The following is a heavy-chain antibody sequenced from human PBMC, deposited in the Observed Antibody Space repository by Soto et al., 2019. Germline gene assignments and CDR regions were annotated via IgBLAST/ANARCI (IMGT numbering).Heavy chain of an antibody. CDR3: ARDSSGWYVFDY. D-gene: IGHD6-19*01. V-gene: IGHV3-30-3*01. Sequence: QVQLVESGGGVVQPGRSLRLSCAASGFTFSSYAMHWVRQAPGKGLEWVAVISYDGSNKYYADSVKGRFTISRDNSKNPLYLQMNSLRAEDTAVYYCARDSSGWYVFDYWGQGTLVTVSA. CDR1: GFTFSSYA. J-gene: IGHJ4*02. CDR2: ISYDGSNK.